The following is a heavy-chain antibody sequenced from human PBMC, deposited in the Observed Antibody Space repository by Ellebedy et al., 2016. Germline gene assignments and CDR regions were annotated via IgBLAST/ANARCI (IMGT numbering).Heavy chain of an antibody. Sequence: GGSLRLSCAVSGFTFSNHWMTWVRQAPGKGLEWVANIKQDGSEEYYVDSVKGRFTISRDNAKNSLYLQMNSLRADDTAVYYCARGNSDYAEGDYWGQGTLVTVS. V-gene: IGHV3-7*03. J-gene: IGHJ4*02. CDR1: GFTFSNHW. CDR2: IKQDGSEE. CDR3: ARGNSDYAEGDY. D-gene: IGHD5-12*01.